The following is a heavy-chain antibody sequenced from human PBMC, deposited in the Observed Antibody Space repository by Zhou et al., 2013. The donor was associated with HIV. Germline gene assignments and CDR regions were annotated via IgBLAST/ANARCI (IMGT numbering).Heavy chain of an antibody. Sequence: QVQLVQSGAEVKKPGASVKVSCKASGYTFTGYYMHWVRQAPGQGLEWMGWINPNSGGTNYAQKFQGRVTMTRDTSISTAYMELSRLRSDDTAVYYCARDWQFHVIFDDYYIDVWGEGTTVIVSS. CDR2: INPNSGGT. D-gene: IGHD3-3*02. V-gene: IGHV1-2*02. J-gene: IGHJ6*03. CDR3: ARDWQFHVIFDDYYIDV. CDR1: GYTFTGYY.